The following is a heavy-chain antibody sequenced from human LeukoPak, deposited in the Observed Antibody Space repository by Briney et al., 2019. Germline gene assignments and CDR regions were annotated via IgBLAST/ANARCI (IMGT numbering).Heavy chain of an antibody. CDR1: GFTFDDYA. J-gene: IGHJ6*03. D-gene: IGHD2-2*02. CDR3: ARGPTYCSSTSCYRSYYMDV. CDR2: ISWNSGSI. Sequence: PGGSLRLSCAASGFTFDDYAMHWVRQAPGKGLEWVSGISWNSGSIGYADSVKGRFTISRDNAKNSLYLQMNSLRAEDTAVYYCARGPTYCSSTSCYRSYYMDVWGKGTTVTVSS. V-gene: IGHV3-9*01.